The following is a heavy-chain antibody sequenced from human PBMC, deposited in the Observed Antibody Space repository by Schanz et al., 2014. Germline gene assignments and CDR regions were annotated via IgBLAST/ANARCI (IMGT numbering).Heavy chain of an antibody. J-gene: IGHJ4*02. V-gene: IGHV3-30-3*01. CDR3: AKDSTHIDIVLVPTAIDY. D-gene: IGHD2-2*01. CDR1: GFTFSNYA. Sequence: VQLLESGGGLVQPGGSLRLSCAASGFTFSNYAMSWVRQAPGKGLEWVAVISYDGSNKYYADSVKGRFTISRDNSKNTLYLHMNTLRSEDTAVYYCAKDSTHIDIVLVPTAIDYWGQGTLVTVSS. CDR2: ISYDGSNK.